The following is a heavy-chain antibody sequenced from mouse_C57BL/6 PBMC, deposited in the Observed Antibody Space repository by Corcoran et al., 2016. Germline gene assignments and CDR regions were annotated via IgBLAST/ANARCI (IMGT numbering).Heavy chain of an antibody. CDR2: IYPGDGDT. J-gene: IGHJ4*01. CDR1: GYAFSSYW. CDR3: SSDYYGSSYHFYAMDF. V-gene: IGHV1-80*01. Sequence: QVQLQQSGAELVKPGASVKISCKASGYAFSSYWMNWVKQRPGKGLEWIGQIYPGDGDTNYNGKFKGKATLTADKSSSTAYMQLSSLTSEDSAVYFCSSDYYGSSYHFYAMDFWGQGTSV. D-gene: IGHD1-1*01.